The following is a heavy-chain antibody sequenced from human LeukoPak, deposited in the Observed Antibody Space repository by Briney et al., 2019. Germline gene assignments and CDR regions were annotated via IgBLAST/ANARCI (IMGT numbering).Heavy chain of an antibody. J-gene: IGHJ4*02. D-gene: IGHD3-22*01. V-gene: IGHV3-30*18. CDR3: AKSGKNYYDSSGYYERSNYFDY. CDR2: ISYDGSNK. Sequence: GGSLRLSCAASGFTFSSYGMHWVRQAPGKGLEWVAVISYDGSNKYYADSVKGRFTISRDNSKNTLYLQMNSLRAEDTAVYYCAKSGKNYYDSSGYYERSNYFDYWGQGTLVTVSS. CDR1: GFTFSSYG.